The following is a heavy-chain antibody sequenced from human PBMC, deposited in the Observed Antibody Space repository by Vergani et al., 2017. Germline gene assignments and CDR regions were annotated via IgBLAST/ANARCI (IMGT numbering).Heavy chain of an antibody. CDR2: ISGSGGST. D-gene: IGHD3-10*01. CDR1: GFTFSSYA. V-gene: IGHV3-23*01. Sequence: EVQLLESGGGLVQPGGSLRLSCAASGFTFSSYAMSWVRQAPGKGLEWVSAISGSGGSTYYADSVKGRFTISRDNSKNTLYLQMNSLRAEDTAVYYCAKDFLLWFGELGNFDYWGQGTLVTVSS. J-gene: IGHJ4*02. CDR3: AKDFLLWFGELGNFDY.